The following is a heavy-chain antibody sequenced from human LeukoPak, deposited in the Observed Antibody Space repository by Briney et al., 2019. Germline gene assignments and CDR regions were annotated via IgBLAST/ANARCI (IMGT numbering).Heavy chain of an antibody. V-gene: IGHV2-5*02. CDR1: GFSLSTSGVG. J-gene: IGHJ3*02. Sequence: SGPTLVNPTQTLTLTCTFSGFSLSTSGVGVGWIRQPPGKALEWLALIYWDDDKRYSPSLKSRLTITKDTSKNQVVLTMTNMDPVDTATYYCAHSRDKDSSGWSAVREAFDIWGQGTMVTVSS. CDR3: AHSRDKDSSGWSAVREAFDI. CDR2: IYWDDDK. D-gene: IGHD6-19*01.